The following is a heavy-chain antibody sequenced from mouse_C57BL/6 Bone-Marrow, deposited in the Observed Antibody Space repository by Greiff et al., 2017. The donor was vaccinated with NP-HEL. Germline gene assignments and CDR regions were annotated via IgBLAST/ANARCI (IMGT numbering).Heavy chain of an antibody. J-gene: IGHJ3*01. Sequence: VQLQQPGAELVQPGASVKLSCKASGYTFTSYWMQWVRQRPGQGLEWIGEIDPSDSCTNYNQKLKGKATLTVDTTSSTIYMQLSSLTTEDSAVYYCAREGFYYGNFACFAYWGQGTLVTVSA. CDR1: GYTFTSYW. CDR3: AREGFYYGNFACFAY. V-gene: IGHV1-50*01. CDR2: IDPSDSCT. D-gene: IGHD2-1*01.